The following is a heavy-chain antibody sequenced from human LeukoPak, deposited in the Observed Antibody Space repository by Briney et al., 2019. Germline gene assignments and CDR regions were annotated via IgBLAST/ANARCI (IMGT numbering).Heavy chain of an antibody. V-gene: IGHV3-7*01. CDR2: IKQDGSEK. CDR1: GFTFSSYW. Sequence: PGGSLRLSCAASGFTFSSYWMSCVRQAPGKGREWVANIKQDGSEKYYVDSVKGRFTISRDNAKNSLYLQMNSLRAEDTAVYYCARDRGIAVIDAFDIWGQGTMVTVSS. J-gene: IGHJ3*02. CDR3: ARDRGIAVIDAFDI. D-gene: IGHD6-19*01.